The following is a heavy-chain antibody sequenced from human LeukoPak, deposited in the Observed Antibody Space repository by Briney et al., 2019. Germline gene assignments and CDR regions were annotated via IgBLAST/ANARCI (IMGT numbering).Heavy chain of an antibody. V-gene: IGHV1-18*01. J-gene: IGHJ4*02. CDR3: ARGWMVRGVIITLFDY. D-gene: IGHD3-10*01. Sequence: ASVKVSCKVSGYTLTELSMHWVRQAPGQGLEWMGWISAYNGNTNYAQKLQGRVTMTTDTSTSTAYMELRSLRSDDTAVYYCARGWMVRGVIITLFDYWGQGTLVTVSS. CDR2: ISAYNGNT. CDR1: GYTLTELS.